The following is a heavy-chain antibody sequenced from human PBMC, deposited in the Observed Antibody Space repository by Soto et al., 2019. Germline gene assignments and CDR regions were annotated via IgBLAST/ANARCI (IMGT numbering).Heavy chain of an antibody. J-gene: IGHJ3*02. V-gene: IGHV1-18*04. D-gene: IGHD3-22*01. CDR3: ASRDGYYESSGLDAFDI. Sequence: ASMKVSCKASGYTFTIDAISWVRKAHGQGLEWMGWISAYNGNTNYAQKLQGRVTMTTDTSTSTAYMELRSLRSDDTAVYYCASRDGYYESSGLDAFDIWGQGTMVNVSS. CDR2: ISAYNGNT. CDR1: GYTFTIDA.